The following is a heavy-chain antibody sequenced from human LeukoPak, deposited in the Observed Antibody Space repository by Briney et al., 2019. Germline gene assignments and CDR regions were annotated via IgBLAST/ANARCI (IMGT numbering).Heavy chain of an antibody. CDR1: GGPISSYY. Sequence: PSETLSLTCTVSGGPISSYYWSWIRQPAGKGLEWIGRIYTSGSTNYNPSLKSRVTMSVDTSKNQFSLKLSSVTAADTAVYYCAREPIAAAGGLIDYWGQGTLVTVSS. V-gene: IGHV4-4*07. CDR3: AREPIAAAGGLIDY. J-gene: IGHJ4*02. D-gene: IGHD6-13*01. CDR2: IYTSGST.